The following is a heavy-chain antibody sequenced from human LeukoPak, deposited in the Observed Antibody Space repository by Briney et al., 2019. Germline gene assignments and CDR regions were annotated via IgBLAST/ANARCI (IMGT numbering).Heavy chain of an antibody. D-gene: IGHD3-10*01. V-gene: IGHV3-15*01. CDR1: GFTFSNAW. CDR2: IKSKTDGGTT. CDR3: TTHSSTMVRGVNNYYYYYYMDV. J-gene: IGHJ6*03. Sequence: PGGSLRLSCAASGFTFSNAWMSWVRQAPGKGLEWVGRIKSKTDGGTTDYAAPVKGRFTISRDDSKNTLYLQMNSLKTEDTAVYYCTTHSSTMVRGVNNYYYYYYMDVWGKGTTVTVSS.